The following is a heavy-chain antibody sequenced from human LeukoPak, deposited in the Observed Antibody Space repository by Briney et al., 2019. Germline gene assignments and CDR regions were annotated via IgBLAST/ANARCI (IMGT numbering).Heavy chain of an antibody. CDR2: IIVIFGTP. CDR1: GGTFSSYS. J-gene: IGHJ5*01. D-gene: IGHD5-18*01. Sequence: GSSVKVSCKASGGTFSSYSFSWVRQAPGQGLERLGGIIVIFGTPNYPQKFHGRVTITADESTSTVYMELSSLRSEDTAMCYCARDVDSSMVTNWFDSWGQGTLVTVSS. CDR3: ARDVDSSMVTNWFDS. V-gene: IGHV1-69*01.